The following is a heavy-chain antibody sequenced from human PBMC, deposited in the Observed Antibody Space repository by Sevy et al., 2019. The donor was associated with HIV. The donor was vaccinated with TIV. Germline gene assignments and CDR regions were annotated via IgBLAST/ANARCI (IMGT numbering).Heavy chain of an antibody. CDR2: IYTSGST. J-gene: IGHJ6*03. V-gene: IGHV4-4*07. CDR3: AGVGTAAAMGMAYYYYYMDV. CDR1: GGSISSYY. D-gene: IGHD2-2*01. Sequence: SETLSLTCTVSGGSISSYYWSWIRQPAGKGLEWIGRIYTSGSTNYNPSLKSRVTMSVDTSKNQFSLKLSSVTAAATAVYYCAGVGTAAAMGMAYYYYYMDVWGKGTTVTVSS.